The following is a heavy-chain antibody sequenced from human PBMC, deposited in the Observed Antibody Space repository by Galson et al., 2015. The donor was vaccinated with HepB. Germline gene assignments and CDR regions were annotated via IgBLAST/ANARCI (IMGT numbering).Heavy chain of an antibody. J-gene: IGHJ6*02. D-gene: IGHD3-22*01. CDR1: GYTFTSYA. V-gene: IGHV7-4-1*02. Sequence: SVKVSCKASGYTFTSYAMNWVRQAPGQGLEWMGWINTNTGNPTYAQGFTGRFVFPLDTSVSTAYLQISSLKAEDTAVYYCARVLVGYYDSSGYLPLDYYYYGMDVWGQGTTVTVSS. CDR2: INTNTGNP. CDR3: ARVLVGYYDSSGYLPLDYYYYGMDV.